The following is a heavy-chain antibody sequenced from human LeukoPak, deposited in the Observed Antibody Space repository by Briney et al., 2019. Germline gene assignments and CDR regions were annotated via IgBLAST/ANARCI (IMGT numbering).Heavy chain of an antibody. CDR2: IYPRDGST. J-gene: IGHJ4*02. V-gene: IGHV1-46*01. Sequence: ASVKVSCEASGYTFTSNYIHWVRQAPGQGLEWMGMIYPRDGSTSYAQKFQGRVTVTRDTSPSTVHMELSGLRSEDTAVYYCARDQEGFDYWGQGTLVTVSS. CDR3: ARDQEGFDY. CDR1: GYTFTSNY.